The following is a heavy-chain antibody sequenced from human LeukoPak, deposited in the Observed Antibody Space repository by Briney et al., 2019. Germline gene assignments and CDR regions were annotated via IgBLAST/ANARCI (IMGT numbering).Heavy chain of an antibody. CDR3: ARLRYDSSGYYF. J-gene: IGHJ4*02. CDR1: GYTFTDYY. Sequence: GASVKVSCKASGYTFTDYYMHWVRQAPGQGLEWMGWINPNSGGTNYAQKFQGRVTMTRDTSISTAYMELSRLRSDDTAVYYCARLRYDSSGYYFWGQGTLVTVSS. V-gene: IGHV1-2*02. D-gene: IGHD3-22*01. CDR2: INPNSGGT.